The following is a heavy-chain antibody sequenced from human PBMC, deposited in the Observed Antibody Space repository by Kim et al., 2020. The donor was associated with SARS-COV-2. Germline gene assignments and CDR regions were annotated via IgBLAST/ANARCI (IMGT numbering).Heavy chain of an antibody. CDR3: ASLYSYDPIDAFDI. J-gene: IGHJ3*02. Sequence: ADSVKGRFTISRDNSKNTLYLQMNSLRAEDTAVYYCASLYSYDPIDAFDIWGQGTMVTVSS. D-gene: IGHD5-18*01. V-gene: IGHV3-30*01.